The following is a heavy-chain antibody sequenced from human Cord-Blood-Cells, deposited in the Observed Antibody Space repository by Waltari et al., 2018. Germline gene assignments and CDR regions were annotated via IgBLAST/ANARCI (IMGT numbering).Heavy chain of an antibody. V-gene: IGHV1-69*01. CDR3: ARGPGLLYNWFDP. CDR2: IIPIFGTA. Sequence: QVQLVQSGAEVKKPGSSVKVSCKASGGIFSRYAISWGRQATGQGLEWMGGIIPIFGTANYAQKFQGRVTITADESTSTAYMELSSLRSEDTAVYYCARGPGLLYNWFDPWGQGTLVTVSS. CDR1: GGIFSRYA. D-gene: IGHD3-10*01. J-gene: IGHJ5*02.